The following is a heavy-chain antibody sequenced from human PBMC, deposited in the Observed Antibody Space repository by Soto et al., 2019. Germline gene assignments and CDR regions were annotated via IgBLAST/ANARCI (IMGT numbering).Heavy chain of an antibody. V-gene: IGHV3-30*03. J-gene: IGHJ4*02. CDR2: ISYDGSNK. D-gene: IGHD3-10*01. CDR3: APWFGAFDY. Sequence: QVQLVESGGGVVQPGRSLRLSCAASGFTFSSYGMHWVRQAPGKGLEWVAVISYDGSNKYYADSVKGRFTISRDNSKNTRDLQMNSLRAEDTAVYYCAPWFGAFDYWGQGTLVTVSS. CDR1: GFTFSSYG.